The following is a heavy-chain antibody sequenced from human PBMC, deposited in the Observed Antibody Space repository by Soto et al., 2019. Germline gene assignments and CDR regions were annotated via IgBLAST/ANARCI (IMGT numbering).Heavy chain of an antibody. CDR2: ISSSSSYT. CDR1: GFTFSDYY. CDR3: ARGTTGPSTRLDAFDI. Sequence: GGSLRLYCAASGFTFSDYYMSWIRQAPGKGLEWVSYISSSSSYTNYADSVKGRFTISRDNAKNSLYLQMNSLRAEDTAVYYCARGTTGPSTRLDAFDIWGQGTMV. J-gene: IGHJ3*02. V-gene: IGHV3-11*06.